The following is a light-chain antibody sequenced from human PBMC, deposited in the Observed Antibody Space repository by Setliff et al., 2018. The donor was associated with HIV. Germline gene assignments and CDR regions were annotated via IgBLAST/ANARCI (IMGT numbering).Light chain of an antibody. CDR3: CSYAGTYTYI. CDR1: SSDVGAYNF. V-gene: IGLV2-11*01. CDR2: DVY. J-gene: IGLJ1*01. Sequence: QSALPQPRSVSGSPGQSVTFSCTGSSSDVGAYNFVSWYQQLPGKAPKLIIYDVYRRPSGVPDRFSGSKSGDTASLTISGLRSEDEADYYCCSYAGTYTYIFGTGTKVTVL.